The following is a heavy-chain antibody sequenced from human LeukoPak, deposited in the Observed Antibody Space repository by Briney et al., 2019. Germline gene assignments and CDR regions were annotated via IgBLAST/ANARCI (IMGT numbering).Heavy chain of an antibody. V-gene: IGHV4-59*01. CDR3: ARGPPYLLFDY. CDR2: IYYSGST. D-gene: IGHD2-15*01. Sequence: SETLSLTCTVSGGSISSYYWSWIRQPPGKGLEWIGYIYYSGSTNYNPSLKSRVTISVDTSKNQFSLKLSSVTAADTAVYYCARGPPYLLFDYWGQGTLVTVSS. J-gene: IGHJ4*02. CDR1: GGSISSYY.